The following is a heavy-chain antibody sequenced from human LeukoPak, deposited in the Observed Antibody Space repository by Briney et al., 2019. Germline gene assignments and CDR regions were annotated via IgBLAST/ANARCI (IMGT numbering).Heavy chain of an antibody. Sequence: PSETLPLTCAVYGGSFSGYYWSWIRQPPGKGLEWIGEINHSGSTNYNPSLKSRVTISVDTSKNQFPLKLSSVTAADTAVYYCARMEYCGGDCYSNWFDPWGQGTLVTVSS. J-gene: IGHJ5*02. CDR1: GGSFSGYY. CDR3: ARMEYCGGDCYSNWFDP. D-gene: IGHD2-21*02. V-gene: IGHV4-34*01. CDR2: INHSGST.